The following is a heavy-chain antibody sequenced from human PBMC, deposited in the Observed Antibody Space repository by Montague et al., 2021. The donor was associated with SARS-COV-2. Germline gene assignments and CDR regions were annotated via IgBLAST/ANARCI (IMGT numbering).Heavy chain of an antibody. V-gene: IGHV4-59*02. Sequence: SETLSLTCTVSGDSVSHDFWTWIRQPPGKGLEWIGYVYYSRSSSYNPSLRGRVSIAVDTSKNQFSLRLSTVTAADTAIYYCVRGPAPRGSGTFYDYWGQGTLVAVSS. CDR1: GDSVSHDF. CDR2: VYYSRSS. CDR3: VRGPAPRGSGTFYDY. J-gene: IGHJ4*02. D-gene: IGHD1-26*01.